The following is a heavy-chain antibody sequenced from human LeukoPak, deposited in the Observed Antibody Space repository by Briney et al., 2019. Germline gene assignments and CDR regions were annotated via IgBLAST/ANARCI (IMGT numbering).Heavy chain of an antibody. V-gene: IGHV3-7*03. J-gene: IGHJ4*02. CDR1: GFTFSSHC. CDR2: IKQDGSEK. Sequence: GGSLRLSCAASGFTFSSHCLNWVRQAPGKGLEWVANIKQDGSEKNYVDSVKGRFTISRDNAKNSLYLQMNNLRAEDTAVYFCAKRGVVIRVILVGFHKEAYYFDSWGQGALVTVSS. D-gene: IGHD3-22*01. CDR3: AKRGVVIRVILVGFHKEAYYFDS.